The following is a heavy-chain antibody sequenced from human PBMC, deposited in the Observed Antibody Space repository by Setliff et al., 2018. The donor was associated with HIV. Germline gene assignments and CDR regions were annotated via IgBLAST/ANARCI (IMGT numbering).Heavy chain of an antibody. CDR1: GYTFSDYW. V-gene: IGHV5-51*01. D-gene: IGHD6-13*01. CDR3: ATTLTSTWYGFFRH. Sequence: GESLKISCKGSGYTFSDYWIGWVRQMPGKGLEWMGIVYPGDSDTRYSPSFQGQVTISADKSISTAYLQWSSLKASDTAMYYCATTLTSTWYGFFRHWGQGTLVTVSS. CDR2: VYPGDSDT. J-gene: IGHJ1*01.